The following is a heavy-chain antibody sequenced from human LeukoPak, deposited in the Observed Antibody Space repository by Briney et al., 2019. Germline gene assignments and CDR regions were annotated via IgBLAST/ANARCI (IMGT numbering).Heavy chain of an antibody. J-gene: IGHJ5*02. CDR2: INPNSGGT. V-gene: IGHV1-2*02. CDR1: GYTFTVYY. CDR3: AREFSDCSSTSCYTNWFDP. Sequence: ASVTVSFTASGYTFTVYYMHWVRQAPGQGLEWMGWINPNSGGTNYAQKFQGRVTMTRDTSISTAYMELSRLRSDDTAVYYCAREFSDCSSTSCYTNWFDPWGQGTLVTVSS. D-gene: IGHD2-2*02.